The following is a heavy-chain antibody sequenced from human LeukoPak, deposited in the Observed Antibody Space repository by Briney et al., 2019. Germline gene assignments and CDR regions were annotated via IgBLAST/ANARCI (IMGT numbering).Heavy chain of an antibody. CDR1: GFTVSSNY. J-gene: IGHJ5*02. V-gene: IGHV3-66*01. CDR3: ARDRLRMNWFDP. Sequence: GGSLRLSCAASGFTVSSNYMSWVRQAPGKGLEWVSVIYSGGSTYYADSVKGGFTISRDNSKNTLYLQMNSLRAEDTAVYYCARDRLRMNWFDPWGQGTLVTVSS. D-gene: IGHD5-12*01. CDR2: IYSGGST.